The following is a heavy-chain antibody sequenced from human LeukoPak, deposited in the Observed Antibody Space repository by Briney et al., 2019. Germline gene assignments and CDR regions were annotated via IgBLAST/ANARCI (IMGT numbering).Heavy chain of an antibody. CDR2: INPSGGST. D-gene: IGHD3-22*01. CDR1: GYTFTSYY. V-gene: IGHV1-46*01. Sequence: GASVKVSCKASGYTFTSYYMHWVRQAPGQGLEWMGIINPSGGSTSYAQKFQGRVTMTRDTSISTAYMELSRLRSDDTAVYYCARGLATYDSSGYTAFDIWGQGTMVTVSS. J-gene: IGHJ3*02. CDR3: ARGLATYDSSGYTAFDI.